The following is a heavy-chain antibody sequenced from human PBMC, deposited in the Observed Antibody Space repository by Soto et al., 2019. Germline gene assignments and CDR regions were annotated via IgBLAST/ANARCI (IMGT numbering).Heavy chain of an antibody. J-gene: IGHJ6*02. D-gene: IGHD2-15*01. CDR2: IIPIFGTA. V-gene: IGHV1-69*13. CDR3: AREGVAATHYYYYYYGMDV. Sequence: VKVSCKASGYTFTGYYMHWVRQAPGQGLEWMGGIIPIFGTANYAQKFQGRVTITADESTSTAYMELSSLRSEDTAVYYCAREGVAATHYYYYYYGMDVWGQGTTVTVS. CDR1: GYTFTGYY.